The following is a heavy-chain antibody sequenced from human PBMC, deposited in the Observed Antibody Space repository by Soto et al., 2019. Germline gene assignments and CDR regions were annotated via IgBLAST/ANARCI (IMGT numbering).Heavy chain of an antibody. CDR3: ARSHLYYDSSGYPDY. D-gene: IGHD3-22*01. V-gene: IGHV3-30-3*01. J-gene: IGHJ4*02. CDR1: GFTFSSYA. CDR2: ISYDGSNK. Sequence: PAGSLRLSCAASGFTFSSYAMHWVRQAPGKGLEWVAVISYDGSNKYYADSVKGRFTISRDNAKNSLYLQMNSLRAEDTAVYYCARSHLYYDSSGYPDYWGQGTLVTVSS.